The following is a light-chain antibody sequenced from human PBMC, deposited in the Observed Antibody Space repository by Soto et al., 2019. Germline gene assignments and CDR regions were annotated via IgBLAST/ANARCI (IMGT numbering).Light chain of an antibody. J-gene: IGKJ4*01. V-gene: IGKV4-1*01. CDR1: QTVLYSSNNKNY. CDR2: WAS. CDR3: QQYYNAPLT. Sequence: DLVMTQSPDSLAVSLGERATINCKSSQTVLYSSNNKNYLAWYQQKPGQPPKLLIYWASTRESGVPDRFSGSGSETDFTLTINSLQAEDVAVYYCQQYYNAPLTFGGGTKVEIK.